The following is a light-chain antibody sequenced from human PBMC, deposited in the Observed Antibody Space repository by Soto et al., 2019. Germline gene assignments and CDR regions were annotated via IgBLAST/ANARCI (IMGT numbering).Light chain of an antibody. Sequence: EIVLTQSPGTLSLSPGXRATLSCRASQSVTSSYLAWYQQKPGQAPRLLIYGASSRATGIPDRFSGSGSGTDFTLTLSRLEPEDFAVFYCQQYGTSPYTFGQGTKVDIK. J-gene: IGKJ2*01. CDR1: QSVTSSY. V-gene: IGKV3-20*01. CDR3: QQYGTSPYT. CDR2: GAS.